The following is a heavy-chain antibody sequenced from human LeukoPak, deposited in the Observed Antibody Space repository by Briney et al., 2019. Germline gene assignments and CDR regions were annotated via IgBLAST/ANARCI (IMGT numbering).Heavy chain of an antibody. CDR2: INHSGST. J-gene: IGHJ4*02. Sequence: SETLSLTCAVYGGSFSVYYWSWIRQPPGKGLEWIGEINHSGSTNYNPSLKSRVTISVDTSKNQFSLKLSSVTAADTAVYYCARGLGYYYDTHFDYWGQGTLVTVSS. V-gene: IGHV4-34*01. CDR1: GGSFSVYY. D-gene: IGHD3-22*01. CDR3: ARGLGYYYDTHFDY.